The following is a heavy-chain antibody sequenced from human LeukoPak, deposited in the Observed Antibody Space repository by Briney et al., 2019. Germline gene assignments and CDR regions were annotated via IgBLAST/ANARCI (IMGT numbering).Heavy chain of an antibody. CDR3: ARDPSPTYYGMDV. CDR1: GGTFSSYA. V-gene: IGHV1-69*04. J-gene: IGHJ6*02. Sequence: SVKVSCKASGGTFSSYAISWVRQAPGQGLEWMGRIIPILGIANYAQKFQGRVTITADKSTSTAYMELSSLRSEDTAVYYCARDPSPTYYGMDVWGQGTTVTVSS. D-gene: IGHD4-17*01. CDR2: IIPILGIA.